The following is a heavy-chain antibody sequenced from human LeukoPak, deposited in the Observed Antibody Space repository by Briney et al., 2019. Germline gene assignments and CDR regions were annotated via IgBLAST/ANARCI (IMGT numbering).Heavy chain of an antibody. J-gene: IGHJ3*02. V-gene: IGHV4-59*01. CDR3: ARDGYNAFDI. CDR2: IYYSGST. CDR1: GGSISSYY. Sequence: ASETLSLTCTVSGGSISSYYWSWIRQPPGKGLEWIGYIYYSGSTNYNPSLKSRVTISVDTSKNQFSLKPSSVTAADTAVYYCARDGYNAFDIWGQGTMVTVSS. D-gene: IGHD5-24*01.